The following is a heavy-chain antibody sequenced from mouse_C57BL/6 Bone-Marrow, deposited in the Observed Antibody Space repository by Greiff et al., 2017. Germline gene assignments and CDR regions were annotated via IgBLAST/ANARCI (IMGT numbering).Heavy chain of an antibody. J-gene: IGHJ1*03. Sequence: QVQLQQSGPELVKPGASVKISCKASGYTFTDYYINWVKQRPGQGLEWIGWIFPGSGSTYYNEKFKGKATLTVDKSSSTAYMLLSSLTSEDSAVYFGATHYYGSSVWWYFDVWGTGTTVTVSS. CDR1: GYTFTDYY. D-gene: IGHD1-1*01. CDR2: IFPGSGST. CDR3: ATHYYGSSVWWYFDV. V-gene: IGHV1-75*01.